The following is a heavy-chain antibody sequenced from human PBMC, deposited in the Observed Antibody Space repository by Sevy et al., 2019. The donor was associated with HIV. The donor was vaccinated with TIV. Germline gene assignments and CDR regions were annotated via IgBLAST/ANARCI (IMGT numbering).Heavy chain of an antibody. CDR2: MTSSGSYI. CDR3: VRDGWNY. D-gene: IGHD2-15*01. V-gene: IGHV3-21*01. J-gene: IGHJ4*02. Sequence: GGSLRLSCAASGFTFSTSTMNWVRQAPGKGLEWVSLMTSSGSYILYAASVKGRFTISRDNAKNSVFLQMTSLRVEDTAVYYCVRDGWNYWGQGTLVTVSS. CDR1: GFTFSTST.